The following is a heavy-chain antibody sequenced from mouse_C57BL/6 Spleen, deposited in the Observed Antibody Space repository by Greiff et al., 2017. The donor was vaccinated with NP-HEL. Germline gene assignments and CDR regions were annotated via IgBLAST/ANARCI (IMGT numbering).Heavy chain of an antibody. J-gene: IGHJ2*01. D-gene: IGHD4-1*01. Sequence: DVKLQESGPGMVKPSQSLSLTCTVTGYSITSGYDWHWIRHFPGNKLEWMGYISYSGSTNYNPSLKSRISITHDTSKNHFFLKLNSVTTEDTATYYCARGLGRGYFDYWGQGTTLTVSS. CDR1: GYSITSGYD. V-gene: IGHV3-1*01. CDR3: ARGLGRGYFDY. CDR2: ISYSGST.